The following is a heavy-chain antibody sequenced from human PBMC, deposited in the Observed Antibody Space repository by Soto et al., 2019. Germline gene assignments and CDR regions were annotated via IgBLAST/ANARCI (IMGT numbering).Heavy chain of an antibody. CDR3: ARGVGSSPPRY. D-gene: IGHD1-26*01. V-gene: IGHV4-59*01. CDR2: IYDSGSP. CDR1: GGSISVYY. Sequence: SETLSLTCTVSGGSISVYYWSWIRQPPGQALEWIGYIYDSGSPYYNPSLRSRVIISADTSKNQISLKLTSATAADTAVYYCARGVGSSPPRYWGRGTLVTVSS. J-gene: IGHJ4*02.